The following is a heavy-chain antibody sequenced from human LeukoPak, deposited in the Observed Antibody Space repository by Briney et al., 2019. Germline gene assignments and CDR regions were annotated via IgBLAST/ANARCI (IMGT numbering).Heavy chain of an antibody. Sequence: PGGSLRLSCAASGFTFSSYGMSWVRQAPGKGLEWVSGISWNSGSIGYADSVKGRFTISRDNAKNSLYLQMNSLRAEDMALYYCAKSPSRYDSSGSYYFDYWGQGTLVTVSS. CDR3: AKSPSRYDSSGSYYFDY. CDR1: GFTFSSYG. D-gene: IGHD3-22*01. CDR2: ISWNSGSI. V-gene: IGHV3-9*03. J-gene: IGHJ4*02.